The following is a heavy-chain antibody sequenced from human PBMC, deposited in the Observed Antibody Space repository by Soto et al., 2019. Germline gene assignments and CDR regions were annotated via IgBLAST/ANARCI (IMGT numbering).Heavy chain of an antibody. J-gene: IGHJ5*02. CDR2: TYFRSKWYN. D-gene: IGHD1-7*01. CDR1: GDSVSSNSAA. Sequence: PSETLSLTCAISGDSVSSNSAAWNWIRQSPSRGLERLGRTYFRSKWYNDYAVSVKSRITINPDTSKNQFSLQLNSVTPEDTAVYYCARGFIPKNWNYVLLIWFDPWGQGTLVTVSS. V-gene: IGHV6-1*01. CDR3: ARGFIPKNWNYVLLIWFDP.